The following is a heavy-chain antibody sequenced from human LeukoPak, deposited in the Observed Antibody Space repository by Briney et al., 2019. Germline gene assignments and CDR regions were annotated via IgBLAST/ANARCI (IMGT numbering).Heavy chain of an antibody. CDR2: ISTSSSYI. V-gene: IGHV3-21*01. Sequence: GGSLSLSCAASGFTFSSYIMNWVRQAPGKGLEWVSTISTSSSYIYYADSVKGRFTISRDNGKNSLYLQMSSLRAEDTAVYYCARSKVAGTSDYWGQGTLVAVSS. J-gene: IGHJ4*02. CDR1: GFTFSSYI. D-gene: IGHD6-19*01. CDR3: ARSKVAGTSDY.